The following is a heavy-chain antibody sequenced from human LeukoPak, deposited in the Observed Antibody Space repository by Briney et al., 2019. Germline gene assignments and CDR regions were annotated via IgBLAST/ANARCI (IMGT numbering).Heavy chain of an antibody. D-gene: IGHD6-19*01. J-gene: IGHJ4*02. CDR2: IIWNSGYI. Sequence: GRSLRLSCAASGFTFDIYAMHWVRQAPGKGLVWPSIIIWNSGYIGYAGSVKGRFTISRDNAKTSLDLQMNSLRAEATASYYCPTVCGTYSSGYLFDYWGQAPLVTVSS. V-gene: IGHV3-9*01. CDR1: GFTFDIYA. CDR3: PTVCGTYSSGYLFDY.